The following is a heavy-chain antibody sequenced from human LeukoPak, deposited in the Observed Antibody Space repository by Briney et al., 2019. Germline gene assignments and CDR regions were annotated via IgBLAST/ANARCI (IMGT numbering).Heavy chain of an antibody. CDR3: ARTEIMIFGVPYGMDV. J-gene: IGHJ6*02. Sequence: ASVKVSCKASGYTFTSYDINWVRQATGQGLEWMGWMNPNSGNTGYAQKFQGRVTMTRNTSISTAYMELSSLRSEDTAVYYCARTEIMIFGVPYGMDVWGQGTTVTVSS. CDR2: MNPNSGNT. D-gene: IGHD3/OR15-3a*01. CDR1: GYTFTSYD. V-gene: IGHV1-8*01.